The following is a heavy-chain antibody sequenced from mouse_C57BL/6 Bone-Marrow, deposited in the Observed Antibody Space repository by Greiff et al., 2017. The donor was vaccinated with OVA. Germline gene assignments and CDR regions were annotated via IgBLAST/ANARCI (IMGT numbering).Heavy chain of an antibody. CDR2: IYPRSGNT. CDR1: GYTFTSYG. CDR3: ARSGMGPFDY. D-gene: IGHD4-1*01. V-gene: IGHV1-81*01. Sequence: VQLVESGAELARPGASVKLSCKASGYTFTSYGISWVKQRTGQGLEWIGEIYPRSGNTYYNEKFKGKATLTADKSSSTAYMELRSLTSEDSAVYFCARSGMGPFDYWGQGTTLTVSS. J-gene: IGHJ2*01.